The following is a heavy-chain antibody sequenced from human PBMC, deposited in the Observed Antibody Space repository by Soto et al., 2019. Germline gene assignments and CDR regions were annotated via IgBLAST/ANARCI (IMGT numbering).Heavy chain of an antibody. D-gene: IGHD2-8*01. CDR2: IKSRTDGGTA. CDR1: GFTLTHDW. J-gene: IGHJ5*02. V-gene: IGHV3-15*07. Sequence: SGFTLTHDWMNWVRKAQLKGLEWVGQIKSRTDGGTADSAAPVKGRFTISRDNSKGILHLQMNSLRAEDTAIYHCAKGVIDRGANAWGQGTVVTVSS. CDR3: AKGVIDRGANA.